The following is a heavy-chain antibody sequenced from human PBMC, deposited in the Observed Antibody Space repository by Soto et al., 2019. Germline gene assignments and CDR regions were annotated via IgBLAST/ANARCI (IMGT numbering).Heavy chain of an antibody. V-gene: IGHV4-30-2*01. Sequence: QVRLQESGSRLVKPSQTLSLTCAVSGASVNIAAYSWSWIRQPPGKGLEWIGDIYHSGSTSYNPSLKSRVTILVDRSKNHFSLNLTSVTAADTAVYYCARVVLRTRALDYWGQGTLVTVSS. J-gene: IGHJ4*02. CDR2: IYHSGST. D-gene: IGHD3-16*02. CDR1: GASVNIAAYS. CDR3: ARVVLRTRALDY.